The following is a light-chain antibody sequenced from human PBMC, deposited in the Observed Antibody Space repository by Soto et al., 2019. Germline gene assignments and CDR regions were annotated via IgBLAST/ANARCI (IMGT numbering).Light chain of an antibody. Sequence: EVVLTQSPGTLSLSPGDRATASCRASQTVHSSFFAWYQQKGGQAPRLLIYGTSNRAAGIPDRFSGHGSGTDFTLTIDGLEPEDFAMYFCQQHGGSPPYTFGRGTRVEI. V-gene: IGKV3-20*01. CDR1: QTVHSSF. CDR3: QQHGGSPPYT. CDR2: GTS. J-gene: IGKJ2*01.